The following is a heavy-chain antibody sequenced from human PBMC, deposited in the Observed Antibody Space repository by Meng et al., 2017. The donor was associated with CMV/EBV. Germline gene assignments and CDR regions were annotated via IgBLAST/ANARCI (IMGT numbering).Heavy chain of an antibody. V-gene: IGHV3-7*01. J-gene: IGHJ6*02. CDR1: GFTFSSYW. CDR2: IKQDGSEK. CDR3: ARDSGRGYCSGGSCYNPD. D-gene: IGHD2-15*01. Sequence: GESLKISCAASGFTFSSYWMSWVRQAPGKGLEWVANIKQDGSEKYYADSVKGRFTISRDNAKNSLYLQMNSLRAEDTAVYYCARDSGRGYCSGGSCYNPDWGQGTTVTVSS.